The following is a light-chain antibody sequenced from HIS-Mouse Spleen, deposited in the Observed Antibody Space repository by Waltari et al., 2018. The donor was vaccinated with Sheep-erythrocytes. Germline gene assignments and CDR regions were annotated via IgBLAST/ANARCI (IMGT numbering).Light chain of an antibody. CDR3: CSYAGSSTPWV. V-gene: IGLV2-23*01. CDR1: SSDVGSYNL. Sequence: QSALTQPASVSGSPGQSITISCAGTSSDVGSYNLVSWYQQHPGKAPKLLIYEGSKRPSGVSHRFSGSKSGSTASLTISGLQAEDEADYYCCSYAGSSTPWVFGGGTKLTVL. CDR2: EGS. J-gene: IGLJ3*02.